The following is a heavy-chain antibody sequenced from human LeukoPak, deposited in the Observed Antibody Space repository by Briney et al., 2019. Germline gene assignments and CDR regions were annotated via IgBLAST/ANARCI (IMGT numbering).Heavy chain of an antibody. D-gene: IGHD3-22*01. Sequence: GGSLRLSCAASGFAFSNTWMNWVRQAPGKGLEWVGRIKSKTDGGTTDHAAPVKGRFTVSRDDSKNTLYLQMNSLRAEDTAVYYCAKEEETYYYDSSGYYFRPPKDYWGQGTLVTVSS. CDR1: GFAFSNTW. J-gene: IGHJ4*02. V-gene: IGHV3-15*01. CDR2: IKSKTDGGTT. CDR3: AKEEETYYYDSSGYYFRPPKDY.